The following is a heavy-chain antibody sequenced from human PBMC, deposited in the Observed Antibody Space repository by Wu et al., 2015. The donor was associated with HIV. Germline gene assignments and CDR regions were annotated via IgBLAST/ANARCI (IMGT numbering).Heavy chain of an antibody. CDR2: INPNSGGT. J-gene: IGHJ4*02. CDR1: GYTFTSYY. CDR3: ARDLGYCSSTSCYAGRHFDY. V-gene: IGHV1-2*02. D-gene: IGHD2-2*01. Sequence: QVQLVQSGAEVKKPGASVKVSCKASGYTFTSYYMHWVRQAPGQGLEWMGWINPNSGGTNYAQKFQGRVTMTRDTSISTAYMELSRLRSDDTAVYYCARDLGYCSSTSCYAGRHFDYWGQGTLVTVSS.